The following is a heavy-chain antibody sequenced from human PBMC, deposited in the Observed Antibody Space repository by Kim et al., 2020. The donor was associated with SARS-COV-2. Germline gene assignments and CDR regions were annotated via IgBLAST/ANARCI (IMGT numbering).Heavy chain of an antibody. Sequence: GGSLRLSCAASGFTFGTSPMGWVRQAPGKGLEWDSRLSWDGKRTYYADSVKGRVTISSDKSKNTLYLHMNSLRVEDTAVYYCAKGVTNGGFDYWGQGT. J-gene: IGHJ4*02. CDR2: LSWDGKRT. CDR3: AKGVTNGGFDY. V-gene: IGHV3-23*01. D-gene: IGHD2-8*01. CDR1: GFTFGTSP.